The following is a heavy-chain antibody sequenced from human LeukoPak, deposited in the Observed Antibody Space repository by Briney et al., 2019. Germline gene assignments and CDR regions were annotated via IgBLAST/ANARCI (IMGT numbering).Heavy chain of an antibody. CDR1: GGSFSGYY. J-gene: IGHJ4*02. CDR3: ARMTTVTTSFGYYFDY. V-gene: IGHV4-34*01. D-gene: IGHD4-11*01. Sequence: PSETLSLTCAVYGGSFSGYYWSWIRQPPGKGLEWIGEINHSGSTNYNPSLKSRVTISVDTSKNQFSLKLSSVTAADTAVYYCARMTTVTTSFGYYFDYWGQGTLVTVSS. CDR2: INHSGST.